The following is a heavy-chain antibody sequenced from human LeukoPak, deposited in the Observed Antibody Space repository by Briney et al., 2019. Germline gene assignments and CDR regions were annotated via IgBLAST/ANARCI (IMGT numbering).Heavy chain of an antibody. CDR3: ARPGITGTMGYGAFDI. CDR1: GFTFSSYS. CDR2: IDSSSSYI. D-gene: IGHD1-7*01. V-gene: IGHV3-21*01. J-gene: IGHJ3*02. Sequence: GGSLRLSCAASGFTFSSYSINWVRQAPGKGLEWVSSIDSSSSYIHYADSVKGRFTISRDNAKNSLFLQMNSLRVEDTAVYYCARPGITGTMGYGAFDIWGQGTRVTVSS.